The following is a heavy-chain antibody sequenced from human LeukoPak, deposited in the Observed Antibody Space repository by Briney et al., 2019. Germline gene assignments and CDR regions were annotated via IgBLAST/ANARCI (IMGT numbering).Heavy chain of an antibody. CDR3: AKGPPVVYLHDGSGYYYFDS. Sequence: PWDTLSLTCALFGGSFSGYYWTWIRQPPGKGREWIGEINHSGTTNYNPSFKGRLPLPVDTSKNQCSLKLSSVTASDTAVYYCAKGPPVVYLHDGSGYYYFDSWGQGTLVTVSS. V-gene: IGHV4-34*01. D-gene: IGHD3-22*01. CDR1: GGSFSGYY. J-gene: IGHJ4*02. CDR2: INHSGTT.